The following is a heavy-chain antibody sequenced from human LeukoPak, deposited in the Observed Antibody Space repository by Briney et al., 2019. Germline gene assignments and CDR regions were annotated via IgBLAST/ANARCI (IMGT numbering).Heavy chain of an antibody. Sequence: PGGSLRLSCAAPGFTFSGSAMHWVRQASGKGLEWVGRIRSKANSYATAYAASVKGRFTISRDDSKNTAYLQMNSLKTEDTAVYYCTIRITIFGVVVDYWGQGTLVTVSS. CDR1: GFTFSGSA. CDR2: IRSKANSYAT. J-gene: IGHJ4*02. V-gene: IGHV3-73*01. D-gene: IGHD3-3*01. CDR3: TIRITIFGVVVDY.